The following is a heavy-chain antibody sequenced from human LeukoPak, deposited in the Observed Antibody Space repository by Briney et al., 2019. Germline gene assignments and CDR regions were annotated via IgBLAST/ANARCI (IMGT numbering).Heavy chain of an antibody. CDR3: ANLAYYYGSGSPMPR. J-gene: IGHJ4*02. CDR1: GFTFSSYS. V-gene: IGHV3-21*01. D-gene: IGHD3-10*01. CDR2: ISSSSSYI. Sequence: PGGSLRLSCAASGFTFSSYSMNWVRQAPGKGLEWVSSISSSSSYIYYADSVKGRFTISRDNAKNSLYLQMNSLRAEDTAVYYCANLAYYYGSGSPMPRWGQGTLATVSS.